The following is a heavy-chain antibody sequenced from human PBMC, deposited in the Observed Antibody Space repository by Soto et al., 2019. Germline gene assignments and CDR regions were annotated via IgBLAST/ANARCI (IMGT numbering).Heavy chain of an antibody. V-gene: IGHV2-5*01. J-gene: IGHJ5*02. CDR3: ARLIVGATSWFDP. CDR1: GFSLSNSGVG. CDR2: IYWNDDK. Sequence: QITLKESGPTLVKPIQTLTLTCTFSGFSLSNSGVGVGWIRQPPGTALEWLALIYWNDDKRYSPSLKSRLNITKDPSKIQVVLTMTNMDPVATATYYCARLIVGATSWFDPWGQGTLVTFSA. D-gene: IGHD1-26*01.